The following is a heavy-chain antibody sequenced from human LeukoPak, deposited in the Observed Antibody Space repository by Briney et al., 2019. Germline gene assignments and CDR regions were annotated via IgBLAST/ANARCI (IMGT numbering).Heavy chain of an antibody. D-gene: IGHD3-22*01. J-gene: IGHJ1*01. V-gene: IGHV4-34*01. CDR2: INHSGST. Sequence: PSETLSLTCAVYGGSFSGYYWSWIRQPPGKGLEWIGEINHSGSTNYNPSLKSRVTISVDTSKNQFSLKLSSVTAADTAVYYCASQVVYPGYFQHWGQGTLVTVSS. CDR1: GGSFSGYY. CDR3: ASQVVYPGYFQH.